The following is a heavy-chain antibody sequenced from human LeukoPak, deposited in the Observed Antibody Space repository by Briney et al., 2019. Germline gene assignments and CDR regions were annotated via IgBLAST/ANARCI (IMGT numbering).Heavy chain of an antibody. V-gene: IGHV3-53*01. CDR2: IYSGGST. J-gene: IGHJ4*02. Sequence: GGSLRLSCAASGFTVSSSFMSWVRQAPGRGLEWVSVIYSGGSTYYADSVKGRFTISRDSSKNTVSLQMNSLRAEDTAVYYCARGADRWNYFDYWGQGTLVTVSS. CDR1: GFTVSSSF. CDR3: ARGADRWNYFDY. D-gene: IGHD4-23*01.